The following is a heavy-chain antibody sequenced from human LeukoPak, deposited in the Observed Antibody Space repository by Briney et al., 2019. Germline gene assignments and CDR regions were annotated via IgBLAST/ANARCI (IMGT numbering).Heavy chain of an antibody. J-gene: IGHJ4*02. D-gene: IGHD7-27*01. CDR1: GHSFTSYW. CDR3: ARRLTTTGVGFDC. V-gene: IGHV5-51*01. CDR2: IYPGDSDT. Sequence: GESLKISCQGSGHSFTSYWIGWVRQMPGKGLEWMGTIYPGDSDTRYSPSFQGQVSISADKSISTAYLQWSSLKASDTATYYCARRLTTTGVGFDCWGQGTLVTVSS.